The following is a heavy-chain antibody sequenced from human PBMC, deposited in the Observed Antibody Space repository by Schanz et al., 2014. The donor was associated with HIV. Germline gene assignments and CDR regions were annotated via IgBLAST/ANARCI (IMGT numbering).Heavy chain of an antibody. V-gene: IGHV3-21*01. D-gene: IGHD1-26*01. CDR3: AREREESIAYYYYGMDV. J-gene: IGHJ6*02. CDR2: ISSSSTYI. Sequence: EVHLVESGGGLVKPGGSLRLSCAASGFTFSDYSMHWVRQAPGKGLEWVSSISSSSTYIYYADSVKGRLTISRDNSKNTLYLQMNSLRAEDTAVYYCAREREESIAYYYYGMDVWGQGTAVTVSS. CDR1: GFTFSDYS.